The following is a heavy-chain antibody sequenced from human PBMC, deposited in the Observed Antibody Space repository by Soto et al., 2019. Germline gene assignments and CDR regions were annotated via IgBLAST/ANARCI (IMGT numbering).Heavy chain of an antibody. CDR3: AKGIESFGMYYFDY. CDR2: ISYDGSNK. V-gene: IGHV3-30*18. CDR1: GFTFSSYG. D-gene: IGHD3-3*01. Sequence: QVQLVESGGGVVQPGRSLRLSRAASGFTFSSYGMHWVRQAPGKGLEWVAVISYDGSNKYYVDSVKGRFTISRDNSKNTLYLQMNSLRAEDTAVYYCAKGIESFGMYYFDYWGQGTLVTVSS. J-gene: IGHJ4*02.